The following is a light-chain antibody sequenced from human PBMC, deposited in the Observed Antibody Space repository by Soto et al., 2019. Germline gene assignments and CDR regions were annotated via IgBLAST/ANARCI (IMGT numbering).Light chain of an antibody. Sequence: DIKMTQSPSSLSAAVGDRVTITGRASQSISSYLNWYQEKPGKAPKLLIYDASSLQSGVTSRFSGSGSGTDFTLTISSLRPEDFATYYCQQSHSIPLTVGGGTKVEIK. CDR3: QQSHSIPLT. J-gene: IGKJ4*01. CDR2: DAS. CDR1: QSISSY. V-gene: IGKV1-39*01.